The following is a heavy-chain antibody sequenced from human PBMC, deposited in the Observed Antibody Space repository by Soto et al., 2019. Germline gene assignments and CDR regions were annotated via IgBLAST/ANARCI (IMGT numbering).Heavy chain of an antibody. Sequence: EVQLVESGGGLVQPGGSLKLSCAAYGFTVSGNFMSWVRQAPGKGLEWVSVLYTSGSTFYGDSVKGRFTISRDNSKNTLYLQMSSLRAEDTAVYYCARAQADSGANNWAAYFQHWGQGTLVTVSS. CDR2: LYTSGST. V-gene: IGHV3-66*01. J-gene: IGHJ1*01. CDR1: GFTVSGNF. D-gene: IGHD4-17*01. CDR3: ARAQADSGANNWAAYFQH.